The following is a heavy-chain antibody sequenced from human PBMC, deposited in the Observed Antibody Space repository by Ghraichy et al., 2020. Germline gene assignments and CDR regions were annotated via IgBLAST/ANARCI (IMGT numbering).Heavy chain of an antibody. CDR3: ARAPGYSSGWGAFDI. CDR1: GDSISSYY. V-gene: IGHV4-59*01. J-gene: IGHJ3*02. D-gene: IGHD6-19*01. Sequence: SETLSLTCTVSGDSISSYYWSWIRQPPGKGLEWIGYIYYSGSTNHNPSLKSRVTISVDTSKNQFSLKLSSVTAADTAVYYCARAPGYSSGWGAFDIWGQGTMVTVSS. CDR2: IYYSGST.